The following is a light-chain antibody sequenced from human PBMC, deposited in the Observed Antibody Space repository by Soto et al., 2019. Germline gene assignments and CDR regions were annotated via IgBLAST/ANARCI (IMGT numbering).Light chain of an antibody. CDR3: QQCYDWPLT. CDR2: DAS. V-gene: IGKV3-15*01. Sequence: EIVMTQSPATLYVSPGERVTLSCRASQSGSSNLAWYQQKPGQAPRLLIYDASTRATGIPAKFSGSGSGTEFTLTISSLESEDFAVYYCQQCYDWPLTFGGGTKVDI. CDR1: QSGSSN. J-gene: IGKJ4*01.